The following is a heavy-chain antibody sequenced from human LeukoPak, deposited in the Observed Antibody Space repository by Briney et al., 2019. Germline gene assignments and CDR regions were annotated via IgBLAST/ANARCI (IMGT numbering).Heavy chain of an antibody. CDR1: GYTFTGYY. CDR3: ARGRGSYRYFDY. V-gene: IGHV1-2*02. D-gene: IGHD3-16*02. CDR2: INPKSGGT. J-gene: IGHJ4*02. Sequence: ASVKVSCKASGYTFTGYYLHWVRQAPGQGPEWMGWINPKSGGTNYARKFLGRVTMTRDTSISTAYMELSRLRSDDTAVYYCARGRGSYRYFDYWGQGTLVTVSS.